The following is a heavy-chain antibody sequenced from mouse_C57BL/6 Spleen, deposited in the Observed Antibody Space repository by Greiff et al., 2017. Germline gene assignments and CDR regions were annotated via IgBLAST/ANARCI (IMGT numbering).Heavy chain of an antibody. CDR2: ISSCSSTI. Sequence: EVQLVESGGGLVKPGGSLKLSCAASGFTFSDSGMHWVRQAPEKGLEWVAYISSCSSTIYYADTVKGRFTISRDNAKNTLFLQMTSLRSEDTAMYYCAGSNYGYYAMDYWGQGTSVTVSS. V-gene: IGHV5-17*01. CDR1: GFTFSDSG. D-gene: IGHD2-5*01. CDR3: AGSNYGYYAMDY. J-gene: IGHJ4*01.